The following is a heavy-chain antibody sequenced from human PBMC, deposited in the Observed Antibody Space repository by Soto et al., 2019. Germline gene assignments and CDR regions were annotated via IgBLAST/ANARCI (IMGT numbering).Heavy chain of an antibody. J-gene: IGHJ4*02. D-gene: IGHD6-13*01. CDR3: ARRSSSWYFDY. CDR1: GFTFSSYA. V-gene: IGHV3-23*01. Sequence: EVQLLESGGGLVQPGGSLRLSCAASGFTFSSYAMNWVRQAPGKGLEWVSVISGSGGSTYYADSVKGRFTISRDNSKNTLYLLMNRLRAEDTAVYDCARRSSSWYFDYWGQGTLVTVSS. CDR2: ISGSGGST.